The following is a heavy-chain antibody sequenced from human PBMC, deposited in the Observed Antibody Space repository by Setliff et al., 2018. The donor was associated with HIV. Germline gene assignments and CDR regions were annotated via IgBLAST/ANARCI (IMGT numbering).Heavy chain of an antibody. J-gene: IGHJ5*02. CDR3: ARRIDDSGSFPDRNWFDT. CDR1: GGSISSYY. D-gene: IGHD3-10*01. Sequence: TSETLSLTCTVSGGSISSYYWSWIRQPPGKGLEWIGYIYTSGSTNYNPSLKSRVTISIDTSKNQFSLRLTSVTAADTAVYYCARRIDDSGSFPDRNWFDTWGQGSLVTVSS. V-gene: IGHV4-4*09. CDR2: IYTSGST.